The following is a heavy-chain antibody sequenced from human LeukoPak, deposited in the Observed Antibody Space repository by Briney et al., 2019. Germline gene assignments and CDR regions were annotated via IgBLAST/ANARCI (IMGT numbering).Heavy chain of an antibody. CDR3: ARPRSGGWRNDAFDI. CDR1: GGSFSGYY. V-gene: IGHV4-34*01. D-gene: IGHD6-19*01. J-gene: IGHJ3*02. CDR2: INHSGST. Sequence: SETLSLTCAVYGGSFSGYYWSWIRQPPGKGLEWIGEINHSGSTNYNPSLKSRVTISVDTSKNQFSLKLSSVTAADTAVYYCARPRSGGWRNDAFDIWGQGTMVTVSS.